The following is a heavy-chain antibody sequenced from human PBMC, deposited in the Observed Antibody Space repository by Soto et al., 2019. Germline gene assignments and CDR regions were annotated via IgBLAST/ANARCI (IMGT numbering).Heavy chain of an antibody. Sequence: PSETLSLTCTVSGVSISSSSYYWGWIRQPPGKGLEWIGNIYYSGSTYYNPSLKSRVTISVDTSKNQFSLKLSSVTAADTAVYYCARGPPFDYWGQGTLVTVS. CDR2: IYYSGST. V-gene: IGHV4-39*07. CDR3: ARGPPFDY. J-gene: IGHJ4*02. CDR1: GVSISSSSYY.